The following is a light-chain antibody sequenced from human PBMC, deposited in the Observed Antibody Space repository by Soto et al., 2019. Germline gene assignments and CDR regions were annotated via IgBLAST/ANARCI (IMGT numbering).Light chain of an antibody. V-gene: IGLV1-40*01. CDR1: TSNIGAGYD. CDR3: QSYDTSLSGSYV. Sequence: QSALTQPPSVSGAPGQRVIVSCTGNTSNIGAGYDVHWYQQLPGTSPKLLIFANSNRPSGVPDRFSASRSGSSASLTITGLQAEDEADYYCQSYDTSLSGSYVFGSGTKVTVL. CDR2: ANS. J-gene: IGLJ1*01.